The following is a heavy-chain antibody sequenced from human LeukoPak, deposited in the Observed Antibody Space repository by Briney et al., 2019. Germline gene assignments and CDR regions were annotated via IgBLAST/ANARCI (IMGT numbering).Heavy chain of an antibody. Sequence: GASVKVSCKVSGYTLTELSMHWVRQAPGKGLEWMGGFDPEDGETIYAQKFQGRVTMTEDTSTDTAYMELSSLRSEDTAVYYCAKGSGYEAQYYYYYMDVWGKGTTVTISS. J-gene: IGHJ6*03. CDR3: AKGSGYEAQYYYYYMDV. D-gene: IGHD5-12*01. CDR2: FDPEDGET. V-gene: IGHV1-24*01. CDR1: GYTLTELS.